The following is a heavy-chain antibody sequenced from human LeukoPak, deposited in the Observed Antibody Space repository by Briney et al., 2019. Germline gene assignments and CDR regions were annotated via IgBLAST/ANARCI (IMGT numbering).Heavy chain of an antibody. CDR1: GGSISSYY. CDR3: ARANHDGSDY. CDR2: IYTSGTT. J-gene: IGHJ4*02. V-gene: IGHV4-4*07. Sequence: SETLSLTCTVSGGSISSYYWSWIRQPAGKGLEWIGPIYTSGTTNYNPSLKSRITMSVDTSKNQFSLKMRSVTAADTAVYYCARANHDGSDYWGQGTLVTVSS. D-gene: IGHD3-22*01.